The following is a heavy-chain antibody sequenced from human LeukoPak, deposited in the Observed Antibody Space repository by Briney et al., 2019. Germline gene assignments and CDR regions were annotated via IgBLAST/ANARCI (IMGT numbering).Heavy chain of an antibody. CDR1: GYTFIAYY. J-gene: IGHJ4*02. CDR2: INPSGGST. Sequence: GASVKVSCKASGYTFIAYYIHWVRQAPGQGLEWMGIINPSGGSTTYAQNFQGRVTMTRDTSTSAVYMELSSLGSEDAAVYYWAGGGSLAVAPHLYYFDYWGQGTLVTVSS. CDR3: AGGGSLAVAPHLYYFDY. D-gene: IGHD2-21*01. V-gene: IGHV1-46*01.